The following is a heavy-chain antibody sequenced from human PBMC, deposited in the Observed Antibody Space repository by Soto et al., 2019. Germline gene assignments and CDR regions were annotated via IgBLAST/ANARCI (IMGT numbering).Heavy chain of an antibody. V-gene: IGHV4-30-4*01. Sequence: SETLSLTCSDSGGSISSGDYYWSWIRQPPGKGLEWIGYMFYTGTTYYNPSLKSRITISMDTSKNQFSLRLTSVTAADTAEYHCARVVRFCSSPSCRGRNWFDPWGQGARVTVSS. CDR1: GGSISSGDYY. J-gene: IGHJ5*02. CDR3: ARVVRFCSSPSCRGRNWFDP. D-gene: IGHD2-2*01. CDR2: MFYTGTT.